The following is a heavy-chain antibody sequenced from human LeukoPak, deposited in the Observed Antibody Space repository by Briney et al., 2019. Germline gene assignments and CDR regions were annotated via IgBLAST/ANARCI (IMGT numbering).Heavy chain of an antibody. CDR2: ISSDGSST. CDR1: GFTFRNHW. Sequence: GGSLRLSCAASGFTFRNHWMHWVRQTPGKGLVWVSRISSDGSSTTYADSVKGRFTISRDNAKNTLYLQMNNLRAEDTAMYYCARDQRVTGRPDIDYWGQGTLVIVPS. D-gene: IGHD6-6*01. CDR3: ARDQRVTGRPDIDY. V-gene: IGHV3-74*03. J-gene: IGHJ4*02.